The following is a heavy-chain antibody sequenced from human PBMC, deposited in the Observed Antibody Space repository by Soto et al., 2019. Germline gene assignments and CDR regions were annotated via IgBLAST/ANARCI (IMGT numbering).Heavy chain of an antibody. Sequence: EVQLVESGGGLVMPGGSLRLSCAASGFTFASYHMTWVRQAPGKGLDWVSSINPSSSHIYYSDSVRGRFTISRDDSKNSLHLDMNSLRTEDVAIYYCVRGYCGGGGCYLRRDALDLWGQGTAVTVSS. J-gene: IGHJ5*02. V-gene: IGHV3-21*02. D-gene: IGHD2-15*01. CDR2: INPSSSHI. CDR3: VRGYCGGGGCYLRRDALDL. CDR1: GFTFASYH.